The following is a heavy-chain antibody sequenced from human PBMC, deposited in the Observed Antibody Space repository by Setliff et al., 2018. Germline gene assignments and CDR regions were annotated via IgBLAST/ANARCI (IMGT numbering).Heavy chain of an antibody. CDR1: GGSFSGYS. V-gene: IGHV4-4*08. J-gene: IGHJ5*02. CDR3: ARDPASPAAAGGWFDP. D-gene: IGHD6-13*01. Sequence: PSETLSLTCAVYGGSFSGYSWSWIRQPPGKGLEWIGYIYTSGSTNYNPSLKSRVTISVDTSKNQFSLKLSSVTAADTAVYYCARDPASPAAAGGWFDPWGQGTLVTVSS. CDR2: IYTSGST.